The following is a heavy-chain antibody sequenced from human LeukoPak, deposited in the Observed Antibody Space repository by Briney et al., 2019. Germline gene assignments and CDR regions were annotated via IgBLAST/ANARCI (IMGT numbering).Heavy chain of an antibody. V-gene: IGHV1-46*03. J-gene: IGHJ4*02. CDR2: INSSGGST. CDR1: VYTFTSYY. Sequence: GASVKVSCKASVYTFTSYYMHWVRQAPGQGLEWMGIINSSGGSTSYALKFQGRVTMTRDTSTSTVYMELSSLGSEDTAVYYCARVPSTVTTFDYWGQGTLVTVSS. D-gene: IGHD4-17*01. CDR3: ARVPSTVTTFDY.